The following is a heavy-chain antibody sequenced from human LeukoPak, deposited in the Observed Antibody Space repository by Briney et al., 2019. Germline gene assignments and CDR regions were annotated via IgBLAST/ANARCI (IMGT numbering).Heavy chain of an antibody. D-gene: IGHD1-26*01. CDR3: AKDNVGATRWFDP. CDR1: GFTFSSYG. V-gene: IGHV3-30*18. Sequence: GGSLRLSCAASGFTFSSYGMHWVRQAPGKGLEWVAVISYDGSNKYYADSVKGRFTISRDNSKNTLYLQMNSLRAEDTAVYYCAKDNVGATRWFDPWGQGTLVTVSS. CDR2: ISYDGSNK. J-gene: IGHJ5*02.